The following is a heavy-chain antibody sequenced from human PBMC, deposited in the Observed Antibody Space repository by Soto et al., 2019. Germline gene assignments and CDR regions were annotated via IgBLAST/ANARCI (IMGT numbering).Heavy chain of an antibody. V-gene: IGHV1-2*02. CDR2: INPDSGGT. J-gene: IGHJ5*02. CDR3: ARDLGCSSTSCYLGWFDP. Sequence: ASVKVSCKASGYTFTGYYMHWVRQAPGQGLEWMGWINPDSGGTNYAQKFQGRVTMTRDTSISTAYMELSRLRSDDTAVYYCARDLGCSSTSCYLGWFDPWGQGTLVTVSS. D-gene: IGHD2-2*01. CDR1: GYTFTGYY.